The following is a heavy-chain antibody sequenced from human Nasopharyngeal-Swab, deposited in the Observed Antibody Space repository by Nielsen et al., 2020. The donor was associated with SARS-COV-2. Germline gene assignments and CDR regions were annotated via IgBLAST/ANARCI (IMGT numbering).Heavy chain of an antibody. J-gene: IGHJ4*02. D-gene: IGHD3-10*01. Sequence: GGSLRLSCAASGFTFSSYWMSWVRQAPGKGLEWVANIKQDGSEKYHVDSVKGRFTISRDNAKNSLYLQMNSLRAEDTAVYYCARGSYYGSGSSVDYWGQGTLVTVSS. V-gene: IGHV3-7*01. CDR2: IKQDGSEK. CDR3: ARGSYYGSGSSVDY. CDR1: GFTFSSYW.